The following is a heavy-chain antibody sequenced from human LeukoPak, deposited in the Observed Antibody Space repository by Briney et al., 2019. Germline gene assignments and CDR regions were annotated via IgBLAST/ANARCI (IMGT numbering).Heavy chain of an antibody. Sequence: GESLKISCEGSGYTFTTYWVGWVRQMPGKGLEWMGIIYPGDSDTRYSPSFQGQVTISADKSISTAYLQWSSLKASDTAMYYCARLREEQWHYAFDIWGLGTLVTVSS. V-gene: IGHV5-51*01. CDR3: ARLREEQWHYAFDI. D-gene: IGHD6-19*01. J-gene: IGHJ3*02. CDR2: IYPGDSDT. CDR1: GYTFTTYW.